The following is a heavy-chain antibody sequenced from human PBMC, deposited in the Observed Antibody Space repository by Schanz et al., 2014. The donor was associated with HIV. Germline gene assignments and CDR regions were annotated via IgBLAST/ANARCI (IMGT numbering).Heavy chain of an antibody. CDR3: AKDGNLYDSRYRGKGNYYHYYGMDV. J-gene: IGHJ6*02. D-gene: IGHD3-22*01. V-gene: IGHV3-30*18. CDR1: GLTFNSFG. CDR2: ISYDGVNK. Sequence: QVHLVESGGGVVQPGRSLRLSCAASGLTFNSFGIHWVRQAPGKGLEWVAVISYDGVNKHFADSVKGRFTISRDNSKNTLYLQVKRLRTEDTAVYFCAKDGNLYDSRYRGKGNYYHYYGMDVWGQGTLVTVSS.